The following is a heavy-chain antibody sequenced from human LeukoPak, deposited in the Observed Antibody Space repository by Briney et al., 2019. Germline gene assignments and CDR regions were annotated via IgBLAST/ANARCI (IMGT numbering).Heavy chain of an antibody. CDR3: AKEVLYCSGGSCFFDY. CDR2: ISGSGGST. J-gene: IGHJ4*02. V-gene: IGHV3-23*01. Sequence: PGGSLRLSCAASGFTFSSYAMSWVRQAPGKGLEWVSAISGSGGSTDYADSVKGRFTISRDNSKNTLYLQMNSLRAEDTAVYYCAKEVLYCSGGSCFFDYWGQGTLVTVSS. D-gene: IGHD2-15*01. CDR1: GFTFSSYA.